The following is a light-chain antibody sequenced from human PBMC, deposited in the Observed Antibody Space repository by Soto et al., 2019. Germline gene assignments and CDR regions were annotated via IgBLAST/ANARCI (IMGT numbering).Light chain of an antibody. Sequence: QSALTQPASVSGSPGQSITISCTGTSSDIGSYNYVSWYQQHPGEAPKLMIYDVSNRPSGVSNRFSGSKSGNTASLTISGLQAEDEADYFCSSYSSSSTSSVLFGGGTKVTVL. CDR3: SSYSSSSTSSVL. V-gene: IGLV2-14*01. CDR2: DVS. J-gene: IGLJ2*01. CDR1: SSDIGSYNY.